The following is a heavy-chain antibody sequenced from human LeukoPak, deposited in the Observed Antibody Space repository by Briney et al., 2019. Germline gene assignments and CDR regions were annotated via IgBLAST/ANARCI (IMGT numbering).Heavy chain of an antibody. Sequence: GGSLRLSCAASGFTFDDYAMHWVRQAPGKGLEWVSLISGDGGSTYYADSVKGRFTISRDNSKKSLYLQMNSLRTEDTPLYYCAEKMITVVGGRYYYYYYGMDVWGQGTTVTVSS. CDR3: AEKMITVVGGRYYYYYYGMDV. CDR2: ISGDGGST. CDR1: GFTFDDYA. D-gene: IGHD3-22*01. V-gene: IGHV3-43*02. J-gene: IGHJ6*02.